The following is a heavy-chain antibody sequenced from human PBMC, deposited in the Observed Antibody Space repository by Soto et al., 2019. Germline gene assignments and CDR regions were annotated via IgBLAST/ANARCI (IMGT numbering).Heavy chain of an antibody. CDR1: GYTFTSYE. CDR3: ARGQSGYSSGWSPNDY. D-gene: IGHD6-19*01. V-gene: IGHV1-8*01. CDR2: MNPNSGNT. J-gene: IGHJ4*02. Sequence: QVQLVQSGAEVKKPGASVKVSCKASGYTFTSYEINWVRQATGQGLEWMGWMNPNSGNTGYAQKFQGRVTMIRNTSISTAYMELSRLRSEDTAVYYCARGQSGYSSGWSPNDYWGQGTLVTVSS.